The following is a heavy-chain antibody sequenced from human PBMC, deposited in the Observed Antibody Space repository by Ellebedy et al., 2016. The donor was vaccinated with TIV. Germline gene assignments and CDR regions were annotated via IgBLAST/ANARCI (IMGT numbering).Heavy chain of an antibody. V-gene: IGHV3-11*04. D-gene: IGHD5-12*01. CDR3: ARVATMDFDL. CDR1: GFTFSDYY. J-gene: IGHJ4*02. CDR2: ISSSGDSL. Sequence: GGSLRLXXAASGFTFSDYYMSWIRQAPGKGLEWVSHISSSGDSLNYADSVKGRFTISRDNAKNTLYLQMSSLRAEDTAVYYCARVATMDFDLWGQGTLVTVSS.